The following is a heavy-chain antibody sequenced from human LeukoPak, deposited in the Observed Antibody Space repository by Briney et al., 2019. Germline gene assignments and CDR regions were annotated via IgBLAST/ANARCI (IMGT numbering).Heavy chain of an antibody. J-gene: IGHJ4*02. Sequence: ASVKVSCKASGYTFTSYYIHWERHAPGQGLEWMGIINPSGGSTSYAQKFQGRVTMTRDTSTSTVYMELSSLRSEDTAVYYCARDPSIAVAQTTPAYYFDYWGQGTLVTVSS. CDR1: GYTFTSYY. V-gene: IGHV1-46*01. CDR2: INPSGGST. D-gene: IGHD6-19*01. CDR3: ARDPSIAVAQTTPAYYFDY.